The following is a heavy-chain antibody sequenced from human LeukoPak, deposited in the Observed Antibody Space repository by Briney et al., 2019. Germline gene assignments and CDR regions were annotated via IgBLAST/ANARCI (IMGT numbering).Heavy chain of an antibody. CDR3: ARQNYGDYGGDFDY. CDR1: GFTVSSNY. Sequence: GGSLRLSCAASGFTVSSNYMSWVRQAPGKGLEWVSVIYSGGSTYYADSVKGRFTISRDNSKNTLYLQMNSLRAEDTAVYYCARQNYGDYGGDFDYWGQGTLVTVSS. D-gene: IGHD4-17*01. CDR2: IYSGGST. V-gene: IGHV3-53*01. J-gene: IGHJ4*02.